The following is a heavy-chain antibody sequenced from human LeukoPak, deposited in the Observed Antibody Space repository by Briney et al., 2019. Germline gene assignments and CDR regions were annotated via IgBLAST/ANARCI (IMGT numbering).Heavy chain of an antibody. Sequence: SAGSLRLSCAASGFTFSIYCMSWARNAPGKGLEWVANIKQDGSEKSYLDSVMGRFTISRDNSKSSLFLQTDSLRAEDTAMYYCARERIVRGVTYFDYWGQGTLVTVSS. CDR2: IKQDGSEK. V-gene: IGHV3-7*01. J-gene: IGHJ4*02. CDR3: ARERIVRGVTYFDY. CDR1: GFTFSIYC. D-gene: IGHD3-10*02.